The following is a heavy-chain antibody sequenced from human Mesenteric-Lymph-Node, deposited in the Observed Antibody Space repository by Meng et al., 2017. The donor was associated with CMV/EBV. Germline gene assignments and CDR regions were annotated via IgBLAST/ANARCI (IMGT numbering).Heavy chain of an antibody. CDR1: GFIFSNYE. J-gene: IGHJ3*02. Sequence: LSLTCAGSGFIFSNYEMTWVRQAPGKGLEWVSYISSSGSTISYADSVKGRFTISRDNAKNSLSLQMNSLKVEDTAVYYCARSGYTSSWYEAYDIWGQGTMVTVSS. V-gene: IGHV3-48*03. CDR3: ARSGYTSSWYEAYDI. D-gene: IGHD6-13*01. CDR2: ISSSGSTI.